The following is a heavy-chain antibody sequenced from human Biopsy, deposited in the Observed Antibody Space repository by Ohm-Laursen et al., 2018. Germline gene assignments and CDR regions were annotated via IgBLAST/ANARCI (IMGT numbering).Heavy chain of an antibody. V-gene: IGHV3-23*01. CDR3: AKINPSSIYYNYGMDV. Sequence: SLRLSCAATGFTFSSYAMSWVRQAPGKGLEWVSGISGSGGTTDYADSVKGRFTISRDNPTNTVYLQMNSLRVEDTAVYYCAKINPSSIYYNYGMDVWGQGTTVTVSS. CDR1: GFTFSSYA. CDR2: ISGSGGTT. J-gene: IGHJ6*02.